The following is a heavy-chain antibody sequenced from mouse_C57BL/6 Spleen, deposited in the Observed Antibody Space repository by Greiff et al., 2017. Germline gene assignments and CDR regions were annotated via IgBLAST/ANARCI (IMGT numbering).Heavy chain of an antibody. D-gene: IGHD1-1*01. CDR3: AYGSSLYDAMDY. V-gene: IGHV14-3*01. CDR2: IDPANGNT. J-gene: IGHJ4*01. Sequence: VQLKQSVAELVRPGASVTLSCTASGFNIKNTSMHWVKQRPEQGLEWIGRIDPANGNTKYAPQFQGKATITADTSSNTAYLQLSSLTSEDTAIYYCAYGSSLYDAMDYWGQGTSVTVSS. CDR1: GFNIKNTS.